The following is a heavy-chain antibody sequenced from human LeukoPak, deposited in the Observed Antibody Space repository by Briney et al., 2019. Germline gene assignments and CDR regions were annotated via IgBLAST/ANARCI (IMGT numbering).Heavy chain of an antibody. V-gene: IGHV3-21*01. CDR2: ISSSSSYI. J-gene: IGHJ3*02. Sequence: GGSLRLSCAASGFTFSSYSMNWVRQAPGKGLEWVSSISSSSSYIYYADPVKGRFTTSRDNAKNSLYLQMNSLRAEDTAVYYCARVIGYQLLFEGDAFDIWGQGTMVTVSS. D-gene: IGHD2-2*01. CDR3: ARVIGYQLLFEGDAFDI. CDR1: GFTFSSYS.